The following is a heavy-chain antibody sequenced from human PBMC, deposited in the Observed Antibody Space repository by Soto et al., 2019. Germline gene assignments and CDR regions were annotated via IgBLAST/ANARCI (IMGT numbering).Heavy chain of an antibody. Sequence: GGSLRLSCAASGFTFSSYSMNWVRQAPGKGLEWVSSISSSSSYIYYADSVKGRFTISRDNAKTSLYLQMNSLRAEYTAVYYCARIWSGYSPPYYYYYGMDVWGQVTTVTVSS. D-gene: IGHD3-3*01. V-gene: IGHV3-21*01. J-gene: IGHJ6*02. CDR2: ISSSSSYI. CDR1: GFTFSSYS. CDR3: ARIWSGYSPPYYYYYGMDV.